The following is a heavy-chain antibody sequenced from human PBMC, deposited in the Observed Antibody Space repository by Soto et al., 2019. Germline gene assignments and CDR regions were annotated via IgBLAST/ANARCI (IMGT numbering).Heavy chain of an antibody. J-gene: IGHJ4*02. CDR3: ATRSPAFDF. Sequence: QVQLVQSGPEVKKPGASVKVSCKTSGYTFTSYGISWVRQAPGQGLEWMAWISTDKGKTNYAQKFQGRVTMTTDTSTSTAYMELRSLRSDDTAVYYCATRSPAFDFWGQGTLVTVSS. CDR2: ISTDKGKT. V-gene: IGHV1-18*01. CDR1: GYTFTSYG.